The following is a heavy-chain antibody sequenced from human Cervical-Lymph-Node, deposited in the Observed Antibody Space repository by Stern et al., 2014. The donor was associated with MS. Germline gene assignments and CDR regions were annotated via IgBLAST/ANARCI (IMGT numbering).Heavy chain of an antibody. CDR1: GGTFSSYA. Sequence: VQLVESGAEVKKPGSSVKVSCKASGGTFSSYALSWVRQAPGQGLEWMGGIIPNLGTANYAQKFQGRVTITADESTSTAYMELSSLRSEDTAVYYCAREYNWNDRYYGMDVWGQGTTVTVSS. J-gene: IGHJ6*02. V-gene: IGHV1-69*01. D-gene: IGHD1-20*01. CDR2: IIPNLGTA. CDR3: AREYNWNDRYYGMDV.